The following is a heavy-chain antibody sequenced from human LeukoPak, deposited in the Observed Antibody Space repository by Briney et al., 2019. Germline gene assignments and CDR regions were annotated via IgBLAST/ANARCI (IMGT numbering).Heavy chain of an antibody. V-gene: IGHV1-69*05. CDR3: ARGIAARPWYFQH. CDR1: GYTFTNYA. Sequence: ASVKVSCKASGYTFTNYAISWVRQAPGQGLEWMGGIIPIFGTANYAQKFQGRVTITTDESTSTAYMELSSLRSEDTAVYYCARGIAARPWYFQHWGQGTLVTVSS. CDR2: IIPIFGTA. J-gene: IGHJ1*01. D-gene: IGHD6-6*01.